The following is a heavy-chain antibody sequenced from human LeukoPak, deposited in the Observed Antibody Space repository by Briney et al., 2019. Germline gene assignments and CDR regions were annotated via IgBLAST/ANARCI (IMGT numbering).Heavy chain of an antibody. CDR3: TTGSSGVGRDIVVVPAAIDPSPFDY. CDR1: GFTFSIYS. Sequence: PGGSLRLSCAASGFTFSIYSMNWVRQAPGKGLEWVGRIKSKTDGGTTDYAAPVKGRFTISRDDSKNTLYLQMNSLKTEDTAVYYCTTGSSGVGRDIVVVPAAIDPSPFDYWGQGTLVTVSS. J-gene: IGHJ4*02. V-gene: IGHV3-15*01. D-gene: IGHD2-2*01. CDR2: IKSKTDGGTT.